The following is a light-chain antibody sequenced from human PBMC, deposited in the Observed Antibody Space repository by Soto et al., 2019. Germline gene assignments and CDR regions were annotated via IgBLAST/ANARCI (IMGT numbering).Light chain of an antibody. J-gene: IGKJ1*01. CDR1: QSISSY. V-gene: IGKV1-39*01. CDR2: AAS. Sequence: DIQMTQSPPSLSASVGDRVTITCRASQSISSYLNWYQQRPGKAPKLLIYAASSLQSGVPSSYSPSRFSGSGSGTDFSLTIGSLQHEDFATYYCQQSYSYPWTFGQGTKVEI. CDR3: QQSYSYPWT.